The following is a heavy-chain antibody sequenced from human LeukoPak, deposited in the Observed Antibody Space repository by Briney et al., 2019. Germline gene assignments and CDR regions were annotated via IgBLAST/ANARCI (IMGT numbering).Heavy chain of an antibody. CDR3: ASNDYYGSGSWVAWFDP. CDR1: GVSISSGGYY. Sequence: SETLSLTCTVSGVSISSGGYYWSWIRQHPGKGLEWIGYIYYSGSTYYNPSLKSRVTISVDTSKNQFSLKLSSVTAADTAVYYCASNDYYGSGSWVAWFDPWGQGTLVTVSS. CDR2: IYYSGST. V-gene: IGHV4-31*03. D-gene: IGHD3-10*01. J-gene: IGHJ5*02.